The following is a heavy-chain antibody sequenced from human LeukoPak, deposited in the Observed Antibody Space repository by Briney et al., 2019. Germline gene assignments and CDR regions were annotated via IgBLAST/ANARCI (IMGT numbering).Heavy chain of an antibody. Sequence: GGSLRLSCAASGFTFSSYAMYWVRQAPGKGLEWVAVISYDGSNKYYADSVKGRFTISRDTSKNTLYLQMNSLRAEDTAVYYCAREAGGYGSGPDQKWTDVPYYYYYMDVWGKGTTVTVSS. CDR2: ISYDGSNK. D-gene: IGHD3-10*01. CDR3: AREAGGYGSGPDQKWTDVPYYYYYMDV. V-gene: IGHV3-30*07. J-gene: IGHJ6*03. CDR1: GFTFSSYA.